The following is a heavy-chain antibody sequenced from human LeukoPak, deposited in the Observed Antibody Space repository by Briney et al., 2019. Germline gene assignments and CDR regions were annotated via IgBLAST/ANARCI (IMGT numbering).Heavy chain of an antibody. V-gene: IGHV3-7*01. J-gene: IGHJ4*02. D-gene: IGHD1-14*01. Sequence: PGGSLRLSCAASGFTFSRYWMTWVRQPPGRGREWVANINQDGGEKYYVDSVKGRFTISRDNAKNSLYLQMNSLRAEDAAVYYCARDYHGYFDYWGQGTLVTVSS. CDR1: GFTFSRYW. CDR2: INQDGGEK. CDR3: ARDYHGYFDY.